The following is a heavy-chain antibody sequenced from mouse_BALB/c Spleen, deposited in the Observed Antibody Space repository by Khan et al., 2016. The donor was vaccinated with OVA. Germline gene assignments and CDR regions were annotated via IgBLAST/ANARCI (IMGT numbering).Heavy chain of an antibody. CDR1: GYSITSNYA. D-gene: IGHD1-1*01. J-gene: IGHJ4*01. CDR2: ISNSGLT. Sequence: EVQLQESGPGLVKPSQSLSLTCTVTGYSITSNYAWNWIRQFPGNKLEWMGYISNSGLTSYNPSLKSRISITRDTSKNQFSLQLNSVTTEDTATYYCARGNYYGYTMDYWGQGTSVTVSS. CDR3: ARGNYYGYTMDY. V-gene: IGHV3-2*02.